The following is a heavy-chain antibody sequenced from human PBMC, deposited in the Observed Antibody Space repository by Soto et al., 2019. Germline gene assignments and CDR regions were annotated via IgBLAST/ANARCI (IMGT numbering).Heavy chain of an antibody. Sequence: ASVKAPCQASGYTFTIYYMNWVRHAPGQGLEWMGIINPSGGSTSYAQKFQCRVTMTKDTYTSTVYMELSSLRSEDTAVYYCARDQDGYNSGAFEVWGQEKIVTV. V-gene: IGHV1-46*01. J-gene: IGHJ3*01. CDR3: ARDQDGYNSGAFEV. D-gene: IGHD5-12*01. CDR1: GYTFTIYY. CDR2: INPSGGST.